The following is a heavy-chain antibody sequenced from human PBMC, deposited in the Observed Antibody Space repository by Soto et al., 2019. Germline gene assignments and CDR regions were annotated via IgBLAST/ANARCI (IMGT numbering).Heavy chain of an antibody. V-gene: IGHV1-2*02. CDR2: INPNSGGT. J-gene: IGHJ3*02. CDR3: ARVADYDFWSGYYQDAFDI. CDR1: GYTFTGYY. Sequence: ASVKVSCKASGYTFTGYYMHWVRQAPGQGLEWMGWINPNSGGTNYAQKFQGRVTMTRDTSISTAYMELSRLRSDDTAVYYCARVADYDFWSGYYQDAFDIWGQGQWSPSPQ. D-gene: IGHD3-3*01.